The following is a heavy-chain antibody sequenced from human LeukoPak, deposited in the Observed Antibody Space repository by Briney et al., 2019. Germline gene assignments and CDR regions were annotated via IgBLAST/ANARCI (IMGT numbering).Heavy chain of an antibody. D-gene: IGHD6-6*01. CDR2: ISGDGGST. J-gene: IGHJ4*02. Sequence: GGPLRLSCAASGYTSEDYGMHWVRHAPGKGLEWVSLISGDGGSTYYADSVKGRFTISRDNSKNSLYLQMNSLRTEDTALYYCAKDAEYSSSSRTLDYWGQGTLVIVSS. V-gene: IGHV3-43*02. CDR3: AKDAEYSSSSRTLDY. CDR1: GYTSEDYG.